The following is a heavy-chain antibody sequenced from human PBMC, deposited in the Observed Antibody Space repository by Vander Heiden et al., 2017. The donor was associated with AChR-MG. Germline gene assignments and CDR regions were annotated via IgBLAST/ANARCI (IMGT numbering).Heavy chain of an antibody. CDR3: ARKRAARPFDY. D-gene: IGHD6-6*01. V-gene: IGHV4-34*01. CDR1: GGSFSGYY. J-gene: IGHJ4*02. CDR2: INHSGST. Sequence: QVQLQQWGAGLLKPSETLSLTCAVYGGSFSGYYGSWLRQPPGKGREWIGEINHSGSTNDNPSLKSRVTISVDTSKNQFSLKLSSVTAADTAVYYCARKRAARPFDYWGQVTLVTVSS.